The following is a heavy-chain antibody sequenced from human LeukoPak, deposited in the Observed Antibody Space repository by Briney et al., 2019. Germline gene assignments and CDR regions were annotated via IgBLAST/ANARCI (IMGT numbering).Heavy chain of an antibody. CDR2: FDPEDGET. CDR3: ATVVAAGTGYVWFDP. Sequence: GASVKVSCKVSGYTLTELSMHWVRQAPGKGLEWMGGFDPEDGETIYAQKFQGRVTMTEDTSTGTAYMELSSLRSEDTAVYYCATVVAAGTGYVWFDPWGQGTLVTVSS. D-gene: IGHD6-13*01. J-gene: IGHJ5*02. V-gene: IGHV1-24*01. CDR1: GYTLTELS.